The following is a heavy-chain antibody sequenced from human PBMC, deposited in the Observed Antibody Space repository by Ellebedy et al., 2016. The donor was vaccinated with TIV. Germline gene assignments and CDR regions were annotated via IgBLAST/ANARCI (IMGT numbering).Heavy chain of an antibody. V-gene: IGHV3-7*01. J-gene: IGHJ4*02. CDR1: GFTFSSYW. Sequence: PGGSLRLSCAASGFTFSSYWMTWVRQAPGKGLEWVANIKQDGSEKYYVDSVKGRFSISRDNAKNSLYLQMNSLRAEDTAVYYCSIEVVTAAGNGYWGQGTLVTVSS. CDR3: SIEVVTAAGNGY. D-gene: IGHD6-13*01. CDR2: IKQDGSEK.